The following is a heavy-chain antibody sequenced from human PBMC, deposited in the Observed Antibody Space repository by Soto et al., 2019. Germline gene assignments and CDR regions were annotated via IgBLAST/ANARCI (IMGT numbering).Heavy chain of an antibody. J-gene: IGHJ4*02. V-gene: IGHV1-18*04. Sequence: ASVKVCCKASGYTFTSYGISWVRQAPGQGLEWMGWISAYNGNTNYAQKLQGRVTMTTDTSTSTAYMELRSLRSDDTAVYYCARDPRRSYYDSSGYPYFDYWGQGTLVTVSS. CDR2: ISAYNGNT. CDR3: ARDPRRSYYDSSGYPYFDY. D-gene: IGHD3-22*01. CDR1: GYTFTSYG.